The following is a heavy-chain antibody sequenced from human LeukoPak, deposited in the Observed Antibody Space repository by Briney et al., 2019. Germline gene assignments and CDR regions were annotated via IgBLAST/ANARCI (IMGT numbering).Heavy chain of an antibody. J-gene: IGHJ6*02. CDR1: GFTFSSYW. CDR3: AREGGSGSYYYYYGMDV. Sequence: QPGGSLRLSCAASGFTFSSYWMHWVRQAPGKGLVWVSRINSDGSSTSYADSVKGRFTISRDNAKNTLYLQMNSLRAEDTAAYYCAREGGSGSYYYYYGMDVWGQGTTVTVSS. D-gene: IGHD3-10*01. V-gene: IGHV3-74*01. CDR2: INSDGSST.